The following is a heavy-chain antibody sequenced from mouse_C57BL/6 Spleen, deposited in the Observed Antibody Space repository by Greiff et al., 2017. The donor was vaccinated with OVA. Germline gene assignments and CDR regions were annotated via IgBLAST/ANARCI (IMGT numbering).Heavy chain of an antibody. J-gene: IGHJ2*01. CDR2: IYPGDGDT. CDR3: AREEASYFDY. Sequence: QVQLKQSGPELVKPGASVKISCKASGYAFSSSWMNWVKQRPGKGLEWIGRIYPGDGDTNYNGKFKGKATLTADKSSSTAYMQLSSLTSEDSAVYFCAREEASYFDYWGQGTTLTVSS. V-gene: IGHV1-82*01. CDR1: GYAFSSSW.